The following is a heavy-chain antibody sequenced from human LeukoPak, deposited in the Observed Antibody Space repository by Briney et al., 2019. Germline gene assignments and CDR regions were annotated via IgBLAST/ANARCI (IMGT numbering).Heavy chain of an antibody. D-gene: IGHD6-19*01. V-gene: IGHV3-20*04. Sequence: GGSLRLSCAASGFTFDDYGVNWVRQAPGKGLEWVSGINWNGGSTSYADSVKGRFTISRDNAKNSLSLQMNSLRAEDTAVYYCATDVRDEYSSGWYPIGYWGQGTLVTVSS. CDR2: INWNGGST. CDR3: ATDVRDEYSSGWYPIGY. J-gene: IGHJ4*02. CDR1: GFTFDDYG.